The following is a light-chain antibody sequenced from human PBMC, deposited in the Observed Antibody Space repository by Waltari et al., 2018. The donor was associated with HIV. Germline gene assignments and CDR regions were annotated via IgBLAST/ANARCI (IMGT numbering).Light chain of an antibody. V-gene: IGKV3-20*01. J-gene: IGKJ1*01. CDR1: QSVSTSY. CDR3: QHGRT. CDR2: ATS. Sequence: ASQSVSTSYLAWYQHKRGQAPRLLMYATSTRATGIADRFSGSGSETDFTLIIKRLEPDDFAVYYCQHGRTFGQGTKVEIK.